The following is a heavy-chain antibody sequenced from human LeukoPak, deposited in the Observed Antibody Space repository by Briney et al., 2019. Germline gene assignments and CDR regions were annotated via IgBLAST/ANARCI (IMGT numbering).Heavy chain of an antibody. CDR3: ARDPGGQLLPLDY. J-gene: IGHJ4*02. V-gene: IGHV1-46*01. Sequence: GASVKVSCKASVYTFASYYMHWVRQAPGQGLEWMGIINPSGGSTSYAQKFQGRVTMTRDTSTSTVYMELSSLRSEDTAVYYCARDPGGQLLPLDYWGQGTLVTVSS. CDR1: VYTFASYY. D-gene: IGHD2-2*01. CDR2: INPSGGST.